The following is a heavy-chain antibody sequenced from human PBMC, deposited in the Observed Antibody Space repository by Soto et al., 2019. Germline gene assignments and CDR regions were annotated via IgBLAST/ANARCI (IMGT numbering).Heavy chain of an antibody. Sequence: QVQLVQSGAEVRKPGASVKVSCKASGYTFSTYGINWIRQAPGQHLEWLGWISPRNGNTNYAQNVQGRVTLTTDAYTATAYLELKNLRSDDTAVYCCARVQLLPNPAFDFWGQGTLVTVSS. J-gene: IGHJ4*02. V-gene: IGHV1-18*04. CDR1: GYTFSTYG. D-gene: IGHD6-13*01. CDR2: ISPRNGNT. CDR3: ARVQLLPNPAFDF.